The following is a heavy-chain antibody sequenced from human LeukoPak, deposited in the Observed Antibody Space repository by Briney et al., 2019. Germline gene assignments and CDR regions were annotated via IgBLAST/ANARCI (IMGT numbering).Heavy chain of an antibody. CDR1: GYSFTSYW. D-gene: IGHD2-2*01. Sequence: GESLKISCKGSGYSFTSYWIGWVRQMPGEGLEWMGIIYPGDSDTRYSPSFQGQVTISADKSISTAYLQWSSLKASDTAMYYCARLAGTLTIGYCSSTSCSNWFDPWGQGTLVTVSS. CDR2: IYPGDSDT. V-gene: IGHV5-51*01. CDR3: ARLAGTLTIGYCSSTSCSNWFDP. J-gene: IGHJ5*02.